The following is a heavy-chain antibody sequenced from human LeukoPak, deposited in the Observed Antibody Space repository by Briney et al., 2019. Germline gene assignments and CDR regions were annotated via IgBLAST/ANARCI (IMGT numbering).Heavy chain of an antibody. D-gene: IGHD3-16*02. CDR1: GFTLDDYG. V-gene: IGHV3-20*04. CDR2: INWNGGST. J-gene: IGHJ4*02. Sequence: GGSLRLSCAASGFTLDDYGMSWVRHAPGKGLEWVSGINWNGGSTGYADSVKGRFTISRDNAKNSLYLQMNSLRAEDTALYYCARDQMITFGGVIVAFDYWGQGTLVTVSS. CDR3: ARDQMITFGGVIVAFDY.